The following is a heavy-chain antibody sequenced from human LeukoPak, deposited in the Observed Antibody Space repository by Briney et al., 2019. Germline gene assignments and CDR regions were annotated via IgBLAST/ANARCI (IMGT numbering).Heavy chain of an antibody. CDR2: INHSGST. D-gene: IGHD6-6*01. CDR1: GGSFSGYY. Sequence: PSETLSLTCAVYGGSFSGYYWSWIRQPPGKGLEWIGEINHSGSTNYNPSLKSRVTISVDTSKNQFSLKLSSVTAADTAVYYCARDPPYSSSGYWGQGTLVTVSS. V-gene: IGHV4-34*01. J-gene: IGHJ4*02. CDR3: ARDPPYSSSGY.